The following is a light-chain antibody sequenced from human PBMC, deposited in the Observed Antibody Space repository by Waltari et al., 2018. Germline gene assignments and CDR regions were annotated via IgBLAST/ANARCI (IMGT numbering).Light chain of an antibody. V-gene: IGLV2-23*02. Sequence: QSALTQPASVSGSPGQSITISCTGTSSDIGTYNLVSWCQQYPGKVPKLIIYEVSKRPSGVSTHFSGSKSGNTASLTISGLQAEAEAHYYCSSYAGGSWVFGRGTK. CDR2: EVS. CDR3: SSYAGGSWV. J-gene: IGLJ3*02. CDR1: SSDIGTYNL.